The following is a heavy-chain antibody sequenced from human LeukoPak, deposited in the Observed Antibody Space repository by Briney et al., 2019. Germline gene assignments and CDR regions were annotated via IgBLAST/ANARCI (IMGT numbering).Heavy chain of an antibody. CDR1: GYTFTGYY. V-gene: IGHV1-46*01. CDR2: INPSGGST. D-gene: IGHD3-10*01. CDR3: ARARVANYYGSGSHI. J-gene: IGHJ3*02. Sequence: ASVKVSCKASGYTFTGYYMHWVRQAPGQGLEWMGIINPSGGSTSYAQKFQGRVTMTRDTSTSTVYMELSSLRSEDPAVYYCARARVANYYGSGSHIWGQGTMVTVSS.